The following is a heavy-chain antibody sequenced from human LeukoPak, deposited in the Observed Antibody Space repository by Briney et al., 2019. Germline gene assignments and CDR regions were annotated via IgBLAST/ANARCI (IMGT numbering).Heavy chain of an antibody. D-gene: IGHD1-1*01. Sequence: GGSLRLSCAASGFTFSSYWMHWVRQAPGKGLVWVSRINSDGTTTVYADSVRGRFTISRDNAKNTLYLQMNSLRAEDTAVYFCARGNAHAFDIWGQGTMVTVSS. CDR3: ARGNAHAFDI. CDR1: GFTFSSYW. V-gene: IGHV3-74*01. J-gene: IGHJ3*02. CDR2: INSDGTTT.